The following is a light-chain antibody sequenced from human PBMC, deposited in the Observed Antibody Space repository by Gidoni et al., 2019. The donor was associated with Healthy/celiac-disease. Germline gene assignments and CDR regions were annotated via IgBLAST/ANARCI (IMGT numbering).Light chain of an antibody. J-gene: IGKJ1*01. Sequence: DIPMTQSPSSLSASVGDRVTITCRASQSISSYLNWYQQKPGKAPKLLIYAASSLQSGVPSRFSGSGSGTDFTRTISSLQPEDFATYYCQQSYSTPPWTFGQETKVEIK. CDR1: QSISSY. CDR3: QQSYSTPPWT. CDR2: AAS. V-gene: IGKV1-39*01.